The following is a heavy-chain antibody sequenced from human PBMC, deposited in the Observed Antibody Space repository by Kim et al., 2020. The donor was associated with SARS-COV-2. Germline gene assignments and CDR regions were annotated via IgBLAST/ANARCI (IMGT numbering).Heavy chain of an antibody. J-gene: IGHJ4*02. Sequence: AAVNVSCKASRYTFASFHMHWVRQAPGQGLQWMALMNPSTGSASYAQKFQGRVTMTRDTSTSTVYMELSSLRSDDTAVYYCPRAHQGPYSGSYSVNFWGQ. CDR2: MNPSTGSA. V-gene: IGHV1-46*01. CDR3: PRAHQGPYSGSYSVNF. D-gene: IGHD1-26*01. CDR1: RYTFASFH.